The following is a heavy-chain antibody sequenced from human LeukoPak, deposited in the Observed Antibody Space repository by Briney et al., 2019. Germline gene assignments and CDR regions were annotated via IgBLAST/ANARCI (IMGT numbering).Heavy chain of an antibody. J-gene: IGHJ4*02. CDR3: ARDFAREFTIDY. CDR1: VFTFSNYN. V-gene: IGHV3-48*01. Sequence: GGSLRLSCAASVFTFSNYNMNWVRQPPGKGLQWVSYISSSSNIIYYADSVEGRFTISRDNAKNSLFLQMNSLRAEDTAVYYCARDFAREFTIDYWGQGTLVTVSS. CDR2: ISSSSNII. D-gene: IGHD3-10*01.